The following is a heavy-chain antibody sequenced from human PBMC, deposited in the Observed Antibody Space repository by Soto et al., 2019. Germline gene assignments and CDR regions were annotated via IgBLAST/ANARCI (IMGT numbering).Heavy chain of an antibody. J-gene: IGHJ4*02. CDR1: GYSYTSCL. CDR3: ARHTPGRVVVTAIPPDY. Sequence: PXESLMISLQGSGYSYTSCLLVLVRQMPRKGLEWMGIIYPGDSDTRSSPSFQGQVTISADKSISTAYLQRSSLKASDTAMYYCARHTPGRVVVTAIPPDYWGQGTLVTVSS. V-gene: IGHV5-51*01. D-gene: IGHD2-21*02. CDR2: IYPGDSDT.